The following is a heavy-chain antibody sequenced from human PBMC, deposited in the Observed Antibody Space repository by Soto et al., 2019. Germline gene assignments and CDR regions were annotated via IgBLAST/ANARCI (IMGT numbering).Heavy chain of an antibody. CDR2: IWYDGSNK. D-gene: IGHD6-19*01. V-gene: IGHV3-33*01. CDR1: GFTFSSYG. Sequence: GGSLRLSCAASGFTFSSYGMHWVRQAPGKGLEWVAVIWYDGSNKYYADSVKGRFTISRDNSKNTLYLQMNSLRAEDTAVYYCARSPYSSGWVTYYFDYWGQGTLVTVSS. CDR3: ARSPYSSGWVTYYFDY. J-gene: IGHJ4*02.